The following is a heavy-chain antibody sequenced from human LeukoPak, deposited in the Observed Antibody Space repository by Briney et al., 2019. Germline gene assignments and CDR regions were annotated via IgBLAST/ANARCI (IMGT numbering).Heavy chain of an antibody. D-gene: IGHD6-6*01. V-gene: IGHV4-38-2*02. CDR2: VFHSGNT. Sequence: SETLSLTCTVSGYSISSTYYWGWIRQPPGKGLEWVGSVFHSGNTYYNPSLKSRLTISADTSKNQFPLTLTSVTAADTAVYYCARGRSVGVLPAPPFDFWGQGTLVTVSS. J-gene: IGHJ4*02. CDR3: ARGRSVGVLPAPPFDF. CDR1: GYSISSTYY.